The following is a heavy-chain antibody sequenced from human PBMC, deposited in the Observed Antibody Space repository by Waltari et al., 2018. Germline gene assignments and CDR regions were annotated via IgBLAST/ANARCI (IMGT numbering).Heavy chain of an antibody. J-gene: IGHJ4*02. CDR1: GSTFTDYY. V-gene: IGHV1-69-2*01. CDR2: VDPEDGET. CDR3: ATAGPFDY. Sequence: EVQLVQSGAEVQKPGANVKISCQASGSTFTDYYMHWVTPAPGKGLDWMGRVDPEDGETRYAEKFQGRVTITADTSTYTAYMELSSLRSEDTAVYYCATAGPFDYWGQGTLVTFSS.